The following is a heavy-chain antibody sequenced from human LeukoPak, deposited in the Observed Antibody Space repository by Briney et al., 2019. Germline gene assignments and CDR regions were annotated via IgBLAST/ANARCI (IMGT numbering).Heavy chain of an antibody. CDR3: ARRFFITMVRGGRTGWFDP. CDR2: IYTSGST. D-gene: IGHD3-10*01. Sequence: SETLSLTCTVSGGSISSGSYYWSWIRQPAGKGLEWIGRIYTSGSTNYNPSLKSRVTISVDTSKNQFSLKLSSVTAADTAVYYCARRFFITMVRGGRTGWFDPWGQGTLVTVSS. CDR1: GGSISSGSYY. V-gene: IGHV4-61*02. J-gene: IGHJ5*02.